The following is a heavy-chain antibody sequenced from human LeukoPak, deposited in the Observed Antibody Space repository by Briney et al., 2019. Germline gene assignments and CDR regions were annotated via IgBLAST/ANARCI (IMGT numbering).Heavy chain of an antibody. V-gene: IGHV3-30*02. CDR2: IRHDGSDK. CDR1: GFTFGSYG. D-gene: IGHD6-6*01. J-gene: IGHJ6*03. Sequence: PGESLRLSCAASGFTFGSYGVHWVRQAPGKGLEWVAFIRHDGSDKYYADSVKGRFTISRDNSKSALYLQMNSLRAEDTAVYHCARKKSVYRSSSSTYYYMDVWGKGTTVTVSS. CDR3: ARKKSVYRSSSSTYYYMDV.